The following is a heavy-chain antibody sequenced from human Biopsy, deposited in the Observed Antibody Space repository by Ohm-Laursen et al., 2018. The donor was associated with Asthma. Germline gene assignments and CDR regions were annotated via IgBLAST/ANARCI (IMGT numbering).Heavy chain of an antibody. CDR1: GGSINIGDYY. V-gene: IGHV4-31*03. CDR3: ARTTYGHDGFDP. Sequence: SETLSLTCTVSGGSINIGDYYWSWIRQHPVKGLEWIGHIYYSGSTYYNPSLKSRVSISLDTSKNQSSLSLTSVTAADTAVYYCARTTYGHDGFDPWGQGTLVTVSS. CDR2: IYYSGST. D-gene: IGHD4-17*01. J-gene: IGHJ5*02.